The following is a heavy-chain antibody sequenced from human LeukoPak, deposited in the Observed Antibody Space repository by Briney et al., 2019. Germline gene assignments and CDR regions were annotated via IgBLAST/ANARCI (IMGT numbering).Heavy chain of an antibody. Sequence: GASVKVSCKASGYTFTGYYMHWVRQAPGQGLEWMGWINPNSGGTNYAQKFQGRVTMTRDTSTSTVYMELSRLTSEDTAVYYCARDSLPHYYTSGSQNPADYWGQGTLVTVSS. CDR1: GYTFTGYY. D-gene: IGHD3-10*01. J-gene: IGHJ4*02. CDR2: INPNSGGT. V-gene: IGHV1-2*02. CDR3: ARDSLPHYYTSGSQNPADY.